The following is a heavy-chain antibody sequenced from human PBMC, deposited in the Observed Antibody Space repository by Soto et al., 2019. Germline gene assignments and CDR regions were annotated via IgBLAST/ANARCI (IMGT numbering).Heavy chain of an antibody. CDR2: VAHDGGIQ. Sequence: GGSLRLSCTASGFTFSSYGMHWVRQAPGKGLEWVAVVAHDGGIQYYADSVKGRFTISRDNSKNTLSLQMNTLRAEDTAVYYCAKERTVKTSRSTDYWGQGTLVTVSS. J-gene: IGHJ4*02. D-gene: IGHD4-17*01. CDR1: GFTFSSYG. V-gene: IGHV3-30*18. CDR3: AKERTVKTSRSTDY.